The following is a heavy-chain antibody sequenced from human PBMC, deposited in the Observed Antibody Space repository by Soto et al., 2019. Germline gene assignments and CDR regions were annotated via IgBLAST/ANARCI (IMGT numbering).Heavy chain of an antibody. CDR3: AVARGGYDPELFDY. D-gene: IGHD5-12*01. CDR1: GYSFTSYW. Sequence: GESLKISCKGSGYSFTSYWIGWVRRMPGKGLEWMGIIYPGDSDTRYSPSFQGQVTITRDMSTSTAYMELSSLRSEDTAVYYCAVARGGYDPELFDYWGQGTLVTVSS. V-gene: IGHV5-51*01. CDR2: IYPGDSDT. J-gene: IGHJ4*02.